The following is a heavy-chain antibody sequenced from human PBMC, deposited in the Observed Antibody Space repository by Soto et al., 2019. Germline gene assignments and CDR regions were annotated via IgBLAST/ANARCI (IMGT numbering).Heavy chain of an antibody. V-gene: IGHV6-1*01. CDR2: TYYRSKWYN. CDR1: GDSVSSNSSA. Sequence: PSQTLSLTCAISGDSVSSNSSAWNWIRHSPSRGLDWLGRTYYRSKWYNDYAVSVKSRITINPDTSKNHFSLQLNSVTPEDTAVYYCARRGTRQLAPHRWDNWFAPWGEGTLVTLSS. J-gene: IGHJ5*02. D-gene: IGHD6-6*01. CDR3: ARRGTRQLAPHRWDNWFAP.